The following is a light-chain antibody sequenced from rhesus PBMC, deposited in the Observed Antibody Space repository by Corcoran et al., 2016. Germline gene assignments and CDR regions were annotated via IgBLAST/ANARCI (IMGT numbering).Light chain of an antibody. CDR3: QHGYGTPRT. V-gene: IGKV1S15*01. Sequence: DIQMTQSPYSLSASVGGTVTITCRASQGSSNDSSWYQQKPGKVPKLLIYYASTLQSGVPSRFSGSGSGSDFTLTISSLKPVDFASYYCQHGYGTPRTFGGGTKVEIK. CDR2: YAS. J-gene: IGKJ4*01. CDR1: QGSSND.